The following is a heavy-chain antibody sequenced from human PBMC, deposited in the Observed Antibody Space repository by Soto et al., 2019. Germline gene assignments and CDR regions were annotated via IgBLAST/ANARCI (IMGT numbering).Heavy chain of an antibody. CDR2: IYSGGST. CDR3: ARELGGYYWNDYYFDY. Sequence: GGSLRLSCAASGFTVSSNYMSWVRQAPGKGLEWVSVIYSGGSTYYADSVKGRFTISRDNSKNTLYLQMNSLRAEDTAVDYCARELGGYYWNDYYFDYWGQGTLVTVSS. CDR1: GFTVSSNY. V-gene: IGHV3-66*01. D-gene: IGHD1-20*01. J-gene: IGHJ4*02.